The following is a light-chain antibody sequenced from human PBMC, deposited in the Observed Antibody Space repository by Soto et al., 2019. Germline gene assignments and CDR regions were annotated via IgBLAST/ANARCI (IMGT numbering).Light chain of an antibody. CDR1: SSNIGNNY. J-gene: IGLJ1*01. V-gene: IGLV1-51*01. CDR3: GTWDTSLRVFYV. CDR2: DNY. Sequence: QSVLTQPPSVSAAPGQNVTIPCSGTSSNIGNNYVSWYQHLPGTAPRILIYDNYKRPSGIPDRFSGFKSGTSATLGITGLQTGDEADYYCGTWDTSLRVFYVFGSGTKVTVL.